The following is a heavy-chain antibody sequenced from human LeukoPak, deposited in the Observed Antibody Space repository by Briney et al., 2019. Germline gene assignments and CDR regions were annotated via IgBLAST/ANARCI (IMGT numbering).Heavy chain of an antibody. CDR1: GFTFSSYG. CDR3: ARGGGSGYDY. CDR2: ISSSSSYI. J-gene: IGHJ4*02. D-gene: IGHD5-12*01. Sequence: GGSLRLSCAASGFTFSSYGMHWGRQAPGKGLEWVSSISSSSSYIYYADSVKGRFTISRDNAKNSLYLQMNSLRAEDTAVYYCARGGGSGYDYWGQGTLVTVSS. V-gene: IGHV3-21*01.